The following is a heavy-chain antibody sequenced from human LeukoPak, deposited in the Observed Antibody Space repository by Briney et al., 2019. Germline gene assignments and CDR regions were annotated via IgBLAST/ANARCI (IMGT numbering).Heavy chain of an antibody. V-gene: IGHV4-34*01. D-gene: IGHD5-18*01. CDR2: INHSGST. CDR1: GGSFSGYY. Sequence: SETLSLTCAVYGGSFSGYYWSWIRQPPGKGLEWIGEINHSGSTNYSPSLKSRVTISVDTSKNQFSLKLSSVTAADTAVYYCARGARYSYSYVDYWGQGTLVTVSS. CDR3: ARGARYSYSYVDY. J-gene: IGHJ4*02.